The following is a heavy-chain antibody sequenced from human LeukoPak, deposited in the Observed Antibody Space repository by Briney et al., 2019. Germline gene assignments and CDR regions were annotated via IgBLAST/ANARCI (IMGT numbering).Heavy chain of an antibody. CDR1: GFTFSSYW. CDR3: ASEGTQSPVWFGEPTPILGDY. J-gene: IGHJ4*02. D-gene: IGHD3-10*01. Sequence: GGSLRLSCAASGFTFSSYWMSWVRQAPGKGLEWVANIKQDGSEKYYVDSVKGRFTISRDNSKNTLYLQMNSLRAEDTAVYYCASEGTQSPVWFGEPTPILGDYWGQGTLVTVSS. V-gene: IGHV3-7*01. CDR2: IKQDGSEK.